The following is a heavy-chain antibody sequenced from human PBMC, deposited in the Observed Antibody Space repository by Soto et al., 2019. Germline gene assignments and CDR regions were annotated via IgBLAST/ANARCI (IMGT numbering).Heavy chain of an antibody. CDR2: ISGSGGTT. CDR3: ARDQRGAFDY. D-gene: IGHD1-26*01. Sequence: GGSLRLSCAASVFTFSNHAMSWVRQAPGKGPEWVSGISGSGGTTYYADSVKGRFTISRDNSENTLYLQMNSLRAEDTAVYYCARDQRGAFDYWGHGALVTVSS. V-gene: IGHV3-23*01. J-gene: IGHJ4*01. CDR1: VFTFSNHA.